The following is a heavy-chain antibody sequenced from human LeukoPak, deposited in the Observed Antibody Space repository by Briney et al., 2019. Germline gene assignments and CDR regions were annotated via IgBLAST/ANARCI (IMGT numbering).Heavy chain of an antibody. J-gene: IGHJ3*02. CDR3: ARFDIVVVVAATPGVDAFDI. Sequence: ASVKVSCKASGYTFTSYGISWVRQAPGQGLEWMGWISAYNSNTNYAQKLQGRVTMTTDTSTSTAYMELRSLRSDDTAVYYCARFDIVVVVAATPGVDAFDIWGQRTMVTVSS. V-gene: IGHV1-18*01. CDR2: ISAYNSNT. CDR1: GYTFTSYG. D-gene: IGHD2-15*01.